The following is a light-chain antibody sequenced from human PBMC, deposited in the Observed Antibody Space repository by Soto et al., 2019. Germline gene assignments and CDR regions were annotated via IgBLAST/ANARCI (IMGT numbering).Light chain of an antibody. V-gene: IGKV1-5*01. CDR2: DAS. CDR3: QQYNSYSIT. CDR1: QSISSS. Sequence: EIQMTQSPSTLSASLGDRATISCRASQSISSSLASYQQKPGKDPKLLIYDASSLESGVPSRFSGSGSGTEFTLTISSLEPDDFAVYYCQQYNSYSITFGQGTRLEIK. J-gene: IGKJ5*01.